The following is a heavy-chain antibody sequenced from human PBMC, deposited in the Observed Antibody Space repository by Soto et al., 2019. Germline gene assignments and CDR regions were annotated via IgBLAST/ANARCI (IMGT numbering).Heavy chain of an antibody. J-gene: IGHJ4*02. CDR3: ARHEWFDYDFWSGYYTGIDY. D-gene: IGHD3-3*01. CDR1: GGSISSYY. V-gene: IGHV4-59*05. Sequence: SETLSLTCTVSGGSISSYYWSWIRQPPGKGLKWIGSIYYSGSTYYNPSLKSRVTKSVDTSKNQFSLKLSSVTAADTAVYYCARHEWFDYDFWSGYYTGIDYWGQGTLVTVSS. CDR2: IYYSGST.